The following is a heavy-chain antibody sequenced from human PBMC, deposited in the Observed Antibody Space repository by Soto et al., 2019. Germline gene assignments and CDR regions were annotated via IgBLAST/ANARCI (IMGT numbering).Heavy chain of an antibody. CDR1: GYSFTTYW. D-gene: IGHD6-13*01. Sequence: GASLKISCKGSGYSFTTYWINWVRQMPGKGLEWMGSIDPSGSYTHYSPSFQGHVTISADKAITTAYLQWSSLKASDTAMYYCARHSIPNSSSWNNWFDPWGQGTLVTVSS. V-gene: IGHV5-10-1*01. CDR3: ARHSIPNSSSWNNWFDP. J-gene: IGHJ5*02. CDR2: IDPSGSYT.